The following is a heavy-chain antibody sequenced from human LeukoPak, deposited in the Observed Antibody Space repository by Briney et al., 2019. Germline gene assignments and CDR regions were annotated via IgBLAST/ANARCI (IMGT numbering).Heavy chain of an antibody. CDR2: IRNKLSNYAI. Sequence: GGSLRLSCAVSGYPFNDHYIDWVRQAPGKGLEWLGQIRNKLSNYAIEYAASVKGRIIISRDESTNSVYLQMNSLKTEDTAMYYCARWRSGFCSDWGQGTLVTVSS. V-gene: IGHV3-72*01. J-gene: IGHJ4*02. CDR1: GYPFNDHY. D-gene: IGHD3-3*01. CDR3: ARWRSGFCSD.